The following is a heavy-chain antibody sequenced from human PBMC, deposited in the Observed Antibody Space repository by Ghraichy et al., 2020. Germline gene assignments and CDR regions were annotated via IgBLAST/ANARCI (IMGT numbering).Heavy chain of an antibody. CDR1: GGSVSSGTSY. J-gene: IGHJ5*02. V-gene: IGHV4-61*01. CDR2: IYYSGTT. CDR3: AREFAP. Sequence: SETLSLTRTVSGGSVSSGTSYWSWIRQPPGKGLEWIGLIYYSGTTNYNPSLKSRVIMSVDTSKNQFSLKLGSVTAADTAVYYCAREFAPWGQGTLVTVSS.